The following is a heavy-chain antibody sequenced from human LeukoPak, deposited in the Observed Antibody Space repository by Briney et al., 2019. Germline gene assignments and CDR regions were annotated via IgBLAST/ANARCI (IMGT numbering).Heavy chain of an antibody. Sequence: SETLSLTCAVYGGSFSGYYWSWIRQPPGKGLEWIGEINHSGSTNYNPSLKSRVTISVDTSKNQFSLKLSSVTAADTAVYYCARVDTAMVTRSMDVWGKGTTVTVSS. CDR2: INHSGST. CDR1: GGSFSGYY. V-gene: IGHV4-34*01. J-gene: IGHJ6*03. D-gene: IGHD5-18*01. CDR3: ARVDTAMVTRSMDV.